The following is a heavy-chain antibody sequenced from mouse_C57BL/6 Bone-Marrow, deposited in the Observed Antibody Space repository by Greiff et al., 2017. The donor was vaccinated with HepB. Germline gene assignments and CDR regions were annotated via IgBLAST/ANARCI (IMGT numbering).Heavy chain of an antibody. CDR2: IHPNSGST. CDR1: GYTFTSYW. Sequence: QVQLQQPGAELVKPGASVKLSCKASGYTFTSYWMHWVKQRPGQGLEWIGMIHPNSGSTNYNEKFKSKATLTVDKSSSTAYMQLSSLTSGDSAVYYCASVDDYDTDYWGQGTTLTVSS. J-gene: IGHJ2*01. CDR3: ASVDDYDTDY. D-gene: IGHD2-4*01. V-gene: IGHV1-64*01.